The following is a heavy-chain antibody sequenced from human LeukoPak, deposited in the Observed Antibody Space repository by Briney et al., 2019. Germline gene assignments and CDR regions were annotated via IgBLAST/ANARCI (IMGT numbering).Heavy chain of an antibody. CDR2: ISVYNGNT. Sequence: AAVKVALKAAVYGFISYVLCGVRPAPGQGLEWMGWISVYNGNTKYAQNLQGRVAMTTDTSTSKADMERRRLRADDTAVYSCERDTISTVTNGFVYDYWGEGTLVAVSS. CDR1: VYGFISYV. J-gene: IGHJ4*02. CDR3: ERDTISTVTNGFVYDY. V-gene: IGHV1-18*01. D-gene: IGHD4-17*01.